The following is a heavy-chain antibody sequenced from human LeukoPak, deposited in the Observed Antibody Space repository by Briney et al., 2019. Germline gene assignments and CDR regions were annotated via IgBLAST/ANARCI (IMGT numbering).Heavy chain of an antibody. J-gene: IGHJ5*02. V-gene: IGHV1-46*01. CDR3: ARAAFGAAAGPPPLVWLDP. CDR1: GYTFTSYY. D-gene: IGHD6-13*01. CDR2: INPSGGST. Sequence: ASVKVSCKASGYTFTSYYMHWVRQAPGQGLEWMGIINPSGGSTSYAQKFQGRVTMTRDMSTSTVYMELSSLRSEDTAVYYCARAAFGAAAGPPPLVWLDPWGQGTLVTISS.